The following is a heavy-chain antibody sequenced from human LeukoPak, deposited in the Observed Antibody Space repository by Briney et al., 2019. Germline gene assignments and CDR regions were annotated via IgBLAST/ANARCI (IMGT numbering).Heavy chain of an antibody. Sequence: ASVKVSCKASGYTFTSYGISWVRQAPGQGLEWMGWISAYNGNTNYAQQLQGRVTMTTDTSTSTAYMELRSLRSDDTAVYYCARARGRFGELSHPLYFDYWGQGTLVTVSS. D-gene: IGHD3-10*01. J-gene: IGHJ4*02. CDR3: ARARGRFGELSHPLYFDY. CDR1: GYTFTSYG. V-gene: IGHV1-18*01. CDR2: ISAYNGNT.